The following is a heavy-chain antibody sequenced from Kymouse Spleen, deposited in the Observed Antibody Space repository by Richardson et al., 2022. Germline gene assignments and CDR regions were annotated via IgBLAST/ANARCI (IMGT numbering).Heavy chain of an antibody. CDR1: GGSISSSNW. D-gene: IGHD5-18,IGHD2-15*01,IGHD2-8*01. Sequence: QVQLQESGPGLVKPSGTLSLTCAVSGGSISSSNWWSWVRQPPGKGLEWIGEIYHSGSTNYNPSLKSRVTISVDKSKNQFSLKLSSVTAADTAVYYCARDRRSHYMDYYYGMDVWGQGTTVTVSS. CDR2: IYHSGST. CDR3: ARDRRSHYMDYYYGMDV. J-gene: IGHJ6*02. V-gene: IGHV4-4*02.